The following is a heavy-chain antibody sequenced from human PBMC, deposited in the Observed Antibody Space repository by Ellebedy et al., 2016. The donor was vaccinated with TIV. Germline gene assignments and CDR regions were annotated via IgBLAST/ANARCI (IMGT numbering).Heavy chain of an antibody. CDR2: INHDGRST. J-gene: IGHJ6*02. D-gene: IGHD3-9*01. Sequence: GGSLRLSCVASGFSLSSYWMHWVRQVPGKGLEWVSRINHDGRSTSYADSVKGRFTFSRDNARNTLYLQMNNLRAEDTAVYYCVRDSYDNILTGYYYGMDVWGQGTTVSVSS. V-gene: IGHV3-74*01. CDR1: GFSLSSYW. CDR3: VRDSYDNILTGYYYGMDV.